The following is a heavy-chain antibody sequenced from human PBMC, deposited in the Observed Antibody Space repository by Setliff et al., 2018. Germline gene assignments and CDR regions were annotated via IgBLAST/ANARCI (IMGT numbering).Heavy chain of an antibody. CDR2: VYNSGST. V-gene: IGHV4-59*08. D-gene: IGHD4-17*01. CDR1: GGSVSTYY. Sequence: SETLSLTCTVSGGSVSTYYWTWIRQPPGKGLEWIGFVYNSGSTTYNPSLKSRVTISVDTSNNQFSLKLTSVTAADTAMYYCARFYGDYQFDYWGQGTLVTVSS. J-gene: IGHJ4*02. CDR3: ARFYGDYQFDY.